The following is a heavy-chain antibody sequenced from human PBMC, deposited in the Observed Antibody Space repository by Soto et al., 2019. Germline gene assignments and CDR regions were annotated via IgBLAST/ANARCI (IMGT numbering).Heavy chain of an antibody. CDR2: INAGNGNT. V-gene: IGHV1-3*01. Sequence: ASVKVSCKASGYTFTSYAMHWVRQAPGQRLEWMGWINAGNGNTKYSQKFQGRVTITRDTSASTAYMELSSLRSEDTAVYYCAVGLTMLPMYAFDYWGQGTLVTVSS. J-gene: IGHJ4*02. CDR3: AVGLTMLPMYAFDY. D-gene: IGHD3-10*01. CDR1: GYTFTSYA.